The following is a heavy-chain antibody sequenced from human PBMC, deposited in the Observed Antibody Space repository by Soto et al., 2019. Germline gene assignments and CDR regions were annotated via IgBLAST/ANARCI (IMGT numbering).Heavy chain of an antibody. Sequence: GGSLRLSCAASGFTFSTYDMQWVRQAPGKGLEWVSYISSSSSTIHYADSVKGRFSVSRDNAKNSLYLQVNSLRAEDTAVYYCARDSGSWPSWFDPWGQGTQVTVSS. CDR3: ARDSGSWPSWFDP. D-gene: IGHD1-26*01. V-gene: IGHV3-48*01. CDR2: ISSSSSTI. J-gene: IGHJ5*02. CDR1: GFTFSTYD.